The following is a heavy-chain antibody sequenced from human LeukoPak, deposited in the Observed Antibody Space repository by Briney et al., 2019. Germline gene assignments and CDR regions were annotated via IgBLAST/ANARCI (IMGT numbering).Heavy chain of an antibody. D-gene: IGHD4-23*01. Sequence: SETLSLTCTVPGGSISSHYWSWIRQPPGKGLEWIGYIYYSGSTNYNPSLKSRATISVDTSKNQFSLKLSSVTAADTAVYYCARVGGNSVDNFDYWGQGTLVTVSS. CDR2: IYYSGST. J-gene: IGHJ4*02. CDR1: GGSISSHY. V-gene: IGHV4-59*11. CDR3: ARVGGNSVDNFDY.